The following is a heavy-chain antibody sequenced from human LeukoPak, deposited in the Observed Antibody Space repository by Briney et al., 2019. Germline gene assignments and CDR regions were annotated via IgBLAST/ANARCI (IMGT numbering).Heavy chain of an antibody. V-gene: IGHV4-59*01. CDR1: GGSISSYY. D-gene: IGHD6-19*01. CDR3: ARENSSGWIDY. Sequence: SATLSLTCTVSGGSISSYYWSWIRQPPGKGLEWIGYIYYSGSTNYNPSLKSRVTISVDTSKNQFSLKLSSVTAADTAVYYCARENSSGWIDYWGQGTLVTVSS. J-gene: IGHJ4*02. CDR2: IYYSGST.